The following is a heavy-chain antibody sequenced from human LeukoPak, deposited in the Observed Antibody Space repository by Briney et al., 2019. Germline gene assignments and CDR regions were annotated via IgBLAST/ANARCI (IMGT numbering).Heavy chain of an antibody. J-gene: IGHJ4*02. V-gene: IGHV4-31*03. CDR1: GVSISSGGYY. Sequence: KTSETLSLTCTVSGVSISSGGYYWSWIRQHPGKGLEWIGYIYYSGSTYYNPSLKSRVTISVDTSKNQFSLKLSSVTAADTAVYYCARGGSWNEGMDYWGQGTLVTVSS. CDR3: ARGGSWNEGMDY. CDR2: IYYSGST. D-gene: IGHD1-1*01.